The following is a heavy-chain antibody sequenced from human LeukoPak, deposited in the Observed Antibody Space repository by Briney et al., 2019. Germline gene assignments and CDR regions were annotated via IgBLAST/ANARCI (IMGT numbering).Heavy chain of an antibody. CDR1: AFSIRGHN. J-gene: IGHJ3*02. CDR2: IQHDGSTK. Sequence: GGSLRLSCAASAFSIRGHNMHWVRQAPGKGLEWVAFIQHDGSTKWYVDSVKGRFIISRDNCKNTLYPQMNSLRIEDTAVYYCAKDLGSGRYAFDIWGQGTTVTVSS. CDR3: AKDLGSGRYAFDI. D-gene: IGHD3-10*01. V-gene: IGHV3-30*02.